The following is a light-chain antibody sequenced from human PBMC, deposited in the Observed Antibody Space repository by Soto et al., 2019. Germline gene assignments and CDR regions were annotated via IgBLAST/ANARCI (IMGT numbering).Light chain of an antibody. CDR2: GAS. CDR1: QSLSSSY. J-gene: IGKJ1*01. V-gene: IGKV3-20*01. CDR3: QQYGSSPQM. Sequence: IVLTQSPCTLSLSPGERATLSCRASQSLSSSYLAWYQQKPGQAPRLLIYGASGRATDIPDRFSGSGSGTDFALTISRLEPEDFAVYYCQQYGSSPQMFGQGTKVEIK.